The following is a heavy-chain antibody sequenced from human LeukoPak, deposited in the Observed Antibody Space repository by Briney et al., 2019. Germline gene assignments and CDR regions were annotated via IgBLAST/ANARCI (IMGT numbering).Heavy chain of an antibody. CDR2: MNHSGST. CDR3: ARERRIQLWFFGMDV. J-gene: IGHJ6*02. D-gene: IGHD5-18*01. V-gene: IGHV4-34*01. CDR1: GGSFSGYY. Sequence: PSETLSLTCAVYGGSFSGYYWSWIRQPPGKGLEWIGEMNHSGSTNHNPSLKSRVTMSVDASKNQFSLKLTSLTATDTAVYYCARERRIQLWFFGMDVWGQGTTVTVSS.